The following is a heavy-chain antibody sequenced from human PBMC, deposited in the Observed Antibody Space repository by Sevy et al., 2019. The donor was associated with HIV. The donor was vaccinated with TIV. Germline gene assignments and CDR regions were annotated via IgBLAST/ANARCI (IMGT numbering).Heavy chain of an antibody. CDR2: ISYDGSNK. CDR3: ETALGVGVGATGGFYYYGMDV. Sequence: GGSLRLSCAASGFTFSSYGMHWVRQAPGKGLEWVAVISYDGSNKYYADSVKGRFTISRDNSKNTLYLQMNSLRAEDTAEYYWETALGVGVGATGGFYYYGMDVWGQGTTVTVSS. J-gene: IGHJ6*02. V-gene: IGHV3-30*03. D-gene: IGHD1-26*01. CDR1: GFTFSSYG.